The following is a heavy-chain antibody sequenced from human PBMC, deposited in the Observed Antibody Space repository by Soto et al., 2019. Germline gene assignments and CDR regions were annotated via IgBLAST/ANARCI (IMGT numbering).Heavy chain of an antibody. D-gene: IGHD1-26*01. V-gene: IGHV4-31*03. CDR2: IYYSGST. CDR1: GGSISSGGYY. CDR3: ERVGDIVGAKAIGY. Sequence: QVQLQESGPGLVKPSQTLSLTCTVSGGSISSGGYYWSWIRQHPGKGLEWIGYIYYSGSTYYNPSLKSRVTVSVDTSKNQFSLQLGSVTAADTAVYYCERVGDIVGAKAIGYWGQGTLVTVSS. J-gene: IGHJ4*02.